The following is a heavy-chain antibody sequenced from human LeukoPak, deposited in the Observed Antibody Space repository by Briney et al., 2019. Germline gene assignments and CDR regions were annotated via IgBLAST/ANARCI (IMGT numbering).Heavy chain of an antibody. CDR1: GFIFASFA. CDR3: AKRWGRLRFLEWRPTPQNYYYGMDV. Sequence: PGGSQRLSCAASGFIFASFAMTLVRQAPGKGLECVSGISGSGDSTYYADSVKGRFTMSRDNSKNTLYLQMNSLGAEDTAVYYCAKRWGRLRFLEWRPTPQNYYYGMDVWGQGTTVTVSS. V-gene: IGHV3-23*01. CDR2: ISGSGDST. J-gene: IGHJ6*02. D-gene: IGHD3-3*01.